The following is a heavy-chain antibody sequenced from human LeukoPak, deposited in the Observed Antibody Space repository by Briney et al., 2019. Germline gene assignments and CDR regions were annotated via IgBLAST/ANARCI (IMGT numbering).Heavy chain of an antibody. CDR1: GFTFDDYA. Sequence: GGSLRLSCAASGFTFDDYAMHWVRQAPGKGLEWVSGISWNSGSIGYADSVKGRFTISRDNAKNSLYLQMNSLRAEDTALYYCTTEDCSSTSCYTGDYYYYYYMDVWGKGTTVTISS. V-gene: IGHV3-9*01. D-gene: IGHD2-2*02. CDR3: TTEDCSSTSCYTGDYYYYYYMDV. CDR2: ISWNSGSI. J-gene: IGHJ6*03.